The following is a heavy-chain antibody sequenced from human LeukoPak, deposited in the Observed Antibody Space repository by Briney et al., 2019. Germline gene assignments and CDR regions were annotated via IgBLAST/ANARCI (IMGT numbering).Heavy chain of an antibody. J-gene: IGHJ6*02. CDR1: GASISSGDYY. D-gene: IGHD3-10*01. Sequence: SQTLSLTCTVSGASISSGDYYWSWIRQPPGKGLEWIGYIYYSGSTYYNPSLKSRVTISVDTSKNQFSLKLSSVTAADTAVYYCAREGSITMVRGVMNYYYGMDVWGQGTTVTVSS. CDR2: IYYSGST. CDR3: AREGSITMVRGVMNYYYGMDV. V-gene: IGHV4-30-4*01.